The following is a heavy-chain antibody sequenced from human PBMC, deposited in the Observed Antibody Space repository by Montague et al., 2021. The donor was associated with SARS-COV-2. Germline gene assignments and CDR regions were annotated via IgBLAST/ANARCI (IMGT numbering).Heavy chain of an antibody. D-gene: IGHD2-15*01. J-gene: IGHJ5*02. CDR3: ARDSGGSSPEDWLGFDP. Sequence: SETLSLTCTVSGXSISSYYWSWIRQPPGKGLEWIGYIYYSGSTNYNPSLKSRVTISVDTSKNQFSLKLSSVTAADTAVYYCARDSGGSSPEDWLGFDPWGQGTLVTVSS. CDR1: GXSISSYY. CDR2: IYYSGST. V-gene: IGHV4-59*01.